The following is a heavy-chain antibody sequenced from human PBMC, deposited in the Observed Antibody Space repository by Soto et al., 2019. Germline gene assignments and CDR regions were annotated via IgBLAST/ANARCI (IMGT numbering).Heavy chain of an antibody. J-gene: IGHJ6*02. D-gene: IGHD1-26*01. CDR3: ARQGWELSGLMGHYYYYGMDV. Sequence: TLSLTCTVSGGSISSSSYYWGWIRQPPGKGLEWIGSIYYSGSTYYNPSPKSRVTISVDTSKNQFSLKLSSVTAADTAVYYCARQGWELSGLMGHYYYYGMDVGGQGTTVTVSS. CDR2: IYYSGST. CDR1: GGSISSSSYY. V-gene: IGHV4-39*01.